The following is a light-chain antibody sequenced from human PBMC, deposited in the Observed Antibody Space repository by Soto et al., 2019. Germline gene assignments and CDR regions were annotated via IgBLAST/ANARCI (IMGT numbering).Light chain of an antibody. CDR2: YSN. Sequence: VLAQPPSSSVTAGRGVTISCNGGDSNIGSNSVYLYQHLPRMAPKLLIYYSNQRPSGVPDRFSGSRSGTSASLAIVGLRSEDEAIYYCAAWDASLSACVFGNGTKGTV. CDR3: AAWDASLSACV. CDR1: DSNIGSNS. J-gene: IGLJ1*01. V-gene: IGLV1-47*02.